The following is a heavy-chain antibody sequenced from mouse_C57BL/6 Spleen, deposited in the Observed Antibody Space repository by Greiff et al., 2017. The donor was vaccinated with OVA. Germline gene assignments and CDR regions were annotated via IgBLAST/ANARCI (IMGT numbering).Heavy chain of an antibody. CDR2: IDPSDSET. V-gene: IGHV1-52*01. CDR3: ARDDYDEMDY. CDR1: GYTFTSYW. J-gene: IGHJ4*01. D-gene: IGHD2-4*01. Sequence: QVHVKQPGAELVRPGSSVKLSCKASGYTFTSYWMHWVKQRPIQGLEWIGNIDPSDSETHYNQKFKDKATLTVDKSSSTAYMQLSSLTSEDSAVYYCARDDYDEMDYWGQGTSVTVSS.